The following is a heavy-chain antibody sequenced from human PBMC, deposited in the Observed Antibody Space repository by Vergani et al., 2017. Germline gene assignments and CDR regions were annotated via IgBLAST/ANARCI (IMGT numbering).Heavy chain of an antibody. V-gene: IGHV4-61*01. CDR1: GGSISSGSYY. Sequence: QLQLQESGPGLVKPSETLSLTCTVSGGSISSGSYYWSWIRQPPGKGLEWFGYIYYSGSTNYNPSLKSRVTISVDTSKNQFSLKLSSVTAADTAVYYYARAPYLWPYDYWGQGTLVTVSS. D-gene: IGHD2-21*01. CDR3: ARAPYLWPYDY. J-gene: IGHJ4*02. CDR2: IYYSGST.